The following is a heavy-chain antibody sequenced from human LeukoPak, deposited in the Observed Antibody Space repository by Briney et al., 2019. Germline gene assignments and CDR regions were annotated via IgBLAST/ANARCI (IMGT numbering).Heavy chain of an antibody. CDR3: ARVDVGALDAFDI. Sequence: ASVKVSCKASGYTFTSYGISWMRQAPGQGLEWMGWISAYNGNTNYAQKLQGRVTMTTDTSTSTAYMELRSLRSDDTALYYCARVDVGALDAFDIWGQGTMVTVSS. CDR2: ISAYNGNT. D-gene: IGHD1-26*01. J-gene: IGHJ3*02. CDR1: GYTFTSYG. V-gene: IGHV1-18*01.